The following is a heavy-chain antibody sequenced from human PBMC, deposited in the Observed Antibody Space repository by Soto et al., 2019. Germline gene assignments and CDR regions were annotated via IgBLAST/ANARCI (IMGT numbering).Heavy chain of an antibody. J-gene: IGHJ4*02. CDR1: GGTFSTYT. V-gene: IGHV1-3*01. CDR2: INAGNGNT. CDR3: ARAVAVAADFDY. D-gene: IGHD6-19*01. Sequence: ASVKVSCKASGGTFSTYTISWVRQAPGQRLEWMGWINAGNGNTKYSQKFQGRVTITRDTSASAAYMELSSLSSEDTAVYYCARAVAVAADFDYWGQGTLVTVSS.